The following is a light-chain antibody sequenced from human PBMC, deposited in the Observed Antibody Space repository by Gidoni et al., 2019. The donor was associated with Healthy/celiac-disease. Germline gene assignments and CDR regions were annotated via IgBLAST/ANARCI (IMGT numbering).Light chain of an antibody. CDR2: PAS. CDR3: QQYYSYPLT. CDR1: QDISSY. V-gene: IGKV1-8*01. J-gene: IGKJ4*01. Sequence: AIRMSQSPSSFSASTGDRVTITCRASQDISSYLAWYQQKPGKAPKLLIYPASTLQSGVPSRFSGSGSGTDFTLSISCLQSEDFATYYCQQYYSYPLTFXGXTKVEIK.